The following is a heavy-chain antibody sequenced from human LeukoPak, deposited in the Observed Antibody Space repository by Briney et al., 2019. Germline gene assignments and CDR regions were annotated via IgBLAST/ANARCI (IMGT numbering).Heavy chain of an antibody. D-gene: IGHD6-13*01. CDR3: TRGPGSTWYSDY. V-gene: IGHV3-53*05. Sequence: GGSLRLSCAASGFTFSSNYMKWVRQARGKGLEGGSIIYSGGDTYYADSVQGRFTISRDNSKNTLYLQMTSLRPEDTAVYYCTRGPGSTWYSDYWGQGTLVTVSS. CDR1: GFTFSSNY. CDR2: IYSGGDT. J-gene: IGHJ4*02.